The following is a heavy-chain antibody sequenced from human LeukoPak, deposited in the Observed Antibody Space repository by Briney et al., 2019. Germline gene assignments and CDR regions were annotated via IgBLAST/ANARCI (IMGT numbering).Heavy chain of an antibody. D-gene: IGHD3-3*01. CDR2: IGTSGGTT. J-gene: IGHJ4*02. V-gene: IGHV3-23*01. CDR1: GFISSSYA. Sequence: GGSLRLSCAVSGFISSSYAMSWVRQAPGKGLEWVSAIGTSGGTTVYADSVKGRFTISRDNSKNTLYLQMNSLRAEDTAVYYCALRPSGYRYFAYWGQGTLVTASS. CDR3: ALRPSGYRYFAY.